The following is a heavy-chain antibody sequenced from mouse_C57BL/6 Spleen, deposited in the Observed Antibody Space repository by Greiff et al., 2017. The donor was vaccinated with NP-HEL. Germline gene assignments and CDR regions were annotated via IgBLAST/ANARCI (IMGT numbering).Heavy chain of an antibody. Sequence: QVQLKQSGAELVKPGASVKISCKASGYAFSSYWMNWVKQRPGQGLEWIGQIYPGDGDTNYNQKFKDKATLTVDKSSSTAYMQLSSLTSEDSAVYYCAREGYGSSYVSYAMDDWGQGTSVTVSS. V-gene: IGHV1-80*01. D-gene: IGHD1-1*01. CDR1: GYAFSSYW. CDR3: AREGYGSSYVSYAMDD. CDR2: IYPGDGDT. J-gene: IGHJ4*01.